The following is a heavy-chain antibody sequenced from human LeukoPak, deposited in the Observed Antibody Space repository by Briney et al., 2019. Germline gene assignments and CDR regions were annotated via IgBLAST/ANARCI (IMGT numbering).Heavy chain of an antibody. V-gene: IGHV4-59*08. CDR1: GGSISSYY. Sequence: SETLSLTCTVSGGSISSYYWSWIRQPPGKGLEWIGYIYYSGSTNYNPSLKSRVTMSVDTSKNQFSLILNSVTAADTAVYYCARHPYYYDDSGHIQLDDFDYWGQGTLVTVSS. D-gene: IGHD3-22*01. J-gene: IGHJ4*02. CDR3: ARHPYYYDDSGHIQLDDFDY. CDR2: IYYSGST.